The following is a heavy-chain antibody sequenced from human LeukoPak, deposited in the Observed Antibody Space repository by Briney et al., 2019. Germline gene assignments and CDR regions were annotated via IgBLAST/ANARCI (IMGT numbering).Heavy chain of an antibody. V-gene: IGHV3-30*02. Sequence: PGGSLRLSCAASGFIFSSYGMNWVRQAPGKGLEWVAFIRYDESHTFYADSVKGRFTISRDNSRKMLYLQMNSLRGEDMSVYYCAKDRHNWNPDQFEYWGQGTLVTVSS. J-gene: IGHJ4*02. CDR3: AKDRHNWNPDQFEY. D-gene: IGHD1-20*01. CDR1: GFIFSSYG. CDR2: IRYDESHT.